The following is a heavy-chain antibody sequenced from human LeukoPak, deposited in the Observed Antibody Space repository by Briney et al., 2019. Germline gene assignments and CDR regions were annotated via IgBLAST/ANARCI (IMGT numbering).Heavy chain of an antibody. Sequence: SETLSLTCTVSGGSISSSSYYWGWIRQPPGKGLEWIGSIYYSGSTYYNPSLKSLVTISVDTSKNQFSLKLSSVTAADTAVYYCARQYCSGGSCYLLFDYWGQGTLVTVSS. D-gene: IGHD2-15*01. V-gene: IGHV4-39*01. CDR1: GGSISSSSYY. CDR2: IYYSGST. J-gene: IGHJ4*02. CDR3: ARQYCSGGSCYLLFDY.